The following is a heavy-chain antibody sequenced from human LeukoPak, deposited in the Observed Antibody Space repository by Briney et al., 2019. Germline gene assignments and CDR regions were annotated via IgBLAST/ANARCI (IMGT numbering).Heavy chain of an antibody. D-gene: IGHD1-26*01. J-gene: IGHJ4*02. V-gene: IGHV1-69*06. CDR3: ASVYGSYYFDY. CDR2: IIPIFGTA. CDR1: GGTFSSYA. Sequence: GASVKVSCMASGGTFSSYAISWVRQAPGQGLEWMGGIIPIFGTANYAQKFQGRVTITADKSTSTAYMELSSLRSEDTAVYYCASVYGSYYFDYWGQGTLVTVSS.